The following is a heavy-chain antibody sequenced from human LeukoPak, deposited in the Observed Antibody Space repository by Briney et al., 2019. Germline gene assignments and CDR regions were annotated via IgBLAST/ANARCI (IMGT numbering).Heavy chain of an antibody. D-gene: IGHD2-15*01. V-gene: IGHV3-21*01. J-gene: IGHJ4*02. CDR2: ISSSSSYI. Sequence: PGGSLRLSCAASGFTFSSYSMNWVRQAPGKGLEWVSSISSSSSYIYYAASVKGRFTISRDNAKNPLYLQMNSLRAEDTAVYYCASRRPDCSGGSCYSSPIDYWGQGTLATVSS. CDR1: GFTFSSYS. CDR3: ASRRPDCSGGSCYSSPIDY.